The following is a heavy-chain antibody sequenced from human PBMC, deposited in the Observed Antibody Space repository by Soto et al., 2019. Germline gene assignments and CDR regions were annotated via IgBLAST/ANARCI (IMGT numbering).Heavy chain of an antibody. J-gene: IGHJ4*02. D-gene: IGHD6-13*01. CDR1: GFTFSTYS. V-gene: IGHV3-48*04. Sequence: EVQLVESGGGLVQPGGSLRLSCAASGFTFSTYSMNWVRQAPGKGLEWVSYISSVGSNIHYADSVRGRFTISRDNAKNSLYLQLNGLRVEDTAVYYCASGSSWVDSWGQGALVTVS. CDR2: ISSVGSNI. CDR3: ASGSSWVDS.